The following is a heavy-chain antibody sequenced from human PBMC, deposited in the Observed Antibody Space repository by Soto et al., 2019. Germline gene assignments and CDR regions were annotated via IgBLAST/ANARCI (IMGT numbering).Heavy chain of an antibody. CDR2: ISAYNGDT. D-gene: IGHD6-6*01. CDR3: ARDGREFVPNSENCDI. J-gene: IGHJ3*02. CDR1: GYTFRNYG. V-gene: IGHV1-18*01. Sequence: ASVKVSCKASGYTFRNYGINWVRRAPGQGLEWMGWISAYNGDTNYAQNFQGRVTLATDTPTSTAYLELRRLKSDDTAMYYCARDGREFVPNSENCDICGQRTTVTVSS.